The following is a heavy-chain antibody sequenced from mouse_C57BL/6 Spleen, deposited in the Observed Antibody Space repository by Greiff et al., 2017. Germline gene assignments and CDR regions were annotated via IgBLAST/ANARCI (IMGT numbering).Heavy chain of an antibody. CDR1: GYTFTDYY. V-gene: IGHV1-76*01. D-gene: IGHD1-1*01. J-gene: IGHJ1*03. CDR3: SRAPLITTVVAHWYFDV. CDR2: IYPGSGNT. Sequence: QVQLQQSGAELVRPGASVKLSCKASGYTFTDYYINWVKQRPGQGLEWIARIYPGSGNTYYNEKFKGKATLTAEKSSSTAYMQLSSLTSEVSAVYFCSRAPLITTVVAHWYFDVWGTGTTVTVSS.